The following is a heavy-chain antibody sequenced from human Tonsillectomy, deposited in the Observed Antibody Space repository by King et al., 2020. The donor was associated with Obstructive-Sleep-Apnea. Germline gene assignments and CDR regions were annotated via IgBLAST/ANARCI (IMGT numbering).Heavy chain of an antibody. CDR2: INNDGSYQ. Sequence: VQLVESEGTVVQPGGSLTLSCAASGFTFSSFGIHWVRQAPGKGLEWVSLINNDGSYQYYADSAKGRFTISRDNSKNTAYLQINSLRAEDTAVYHCVKDLHGSWTFDFWGQGTLVTVSS. J-gene: IGHJ4*02. D-gene: IGHD3-10*01. CDR1: GFTFSSFG. V-gene: IGHV3-30*02. CDR3: VKDLHGSWTFDF.